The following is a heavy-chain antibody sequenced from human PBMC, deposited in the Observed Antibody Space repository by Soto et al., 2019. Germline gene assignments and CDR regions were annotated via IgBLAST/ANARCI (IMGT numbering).Heavy chain of an antibody. CDR3: ARGPQDSYGMDV. CDR2: INTGTAST. Sequence: QAQLVQSGAEVKKPGASVKVSCKASGYSFSDYTMHWVRRAPGQPPEWMARINTGTASTEYSQKFQGRVTITRDTSATTAYMDLSSLRSEDTAVYYCARGPQDSYGMDVWGQGTTVTVS. V-gene: IGHV1-3*04. CDR1: GYSFSDYT. J-gene: IGHJ6*02.